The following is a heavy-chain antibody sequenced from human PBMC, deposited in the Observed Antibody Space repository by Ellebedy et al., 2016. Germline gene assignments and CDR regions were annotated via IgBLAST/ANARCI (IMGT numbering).Heavy chain of an antibody. CDR1: GFTFSSYG. Sequence: GESLKISCAASGFTFSSYGMHWVRQAPGKGLEWVAVISYDGSNKYYADSVKGRFTISRDNSKNTLYLQMNSLRAEDTAVYYCARDGPVYCSSTSCPTNWFDPWGQGTLVTVSS. J-gene: IGHJ5*02. CDR3: ARDGPVYCSSTSCPTNWFDP. CDR2: ISYDGSNK. V-gene: IGHV3-30*03. D-gene: IGHD2-2*01.